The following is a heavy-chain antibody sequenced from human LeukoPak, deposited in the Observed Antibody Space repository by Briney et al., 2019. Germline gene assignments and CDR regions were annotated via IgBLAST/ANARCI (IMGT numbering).Heavy chain of an antibody. CDR2: IYHSGST. D-gene: IGHD6-6*01. V-gene: IGHV4-38-2*01. J-gene: IGHJ6*03. CDR1: GYSISSGYY. Sequence: SETLSLTCAVSGYSISSGYYWGWIRQPPGKGLEWIGSIYHSGSTYYNPSLKSRVTISVDTSKTQFSLKLSSVTAADTAVYYCARRAEQLVRLDYYYYMDVWGKGTTVTVSS. CDR3: ARRAEQLVRLDYYYYMDV.